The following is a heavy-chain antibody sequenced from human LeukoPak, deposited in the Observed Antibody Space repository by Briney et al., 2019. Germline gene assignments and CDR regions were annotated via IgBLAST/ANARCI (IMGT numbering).Heavy chain of an antibody. CDR1: GFNFRDYY. Sequence: PGGSLRLSCAASGFNFRDYYMSWIRQAPGKGLEWVSYSSGSGSTIYYADSVKGRFTISRDNAKNSLPLQMNSLRAEDTAVYFCARYYYDSSGYYYFDYWGQGTLVTVSS. D-gene: IGHD3-22*01. J-gene: IGHJ4*02. V-gene: IGHV3-11*01. CDR2: SSGSGSTI. CDR3: ARYYYDSSGYYYFDY.